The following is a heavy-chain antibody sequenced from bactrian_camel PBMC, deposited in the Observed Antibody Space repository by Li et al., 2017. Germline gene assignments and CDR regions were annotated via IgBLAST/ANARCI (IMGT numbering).Heavy chain of an antibody. CDR1: EYLFSVYQ. J-gene: IGHJ4*01. V-gene: IGHV3S1*01. Sequence: VQLVESGGGSVQAGGSLRLSCLASEYLFSVYQMAWFRQAPGKEREGAASINSGGGPTYYADSVKGRFTLSEDSAKNTLYLQMDALKPEDTAIYYCASSPLKPKPWTAVSEYNTWGQGTQVTVS. D-gene: IGHD3*01. CDR2: INSGGGPT. CDR3: ASSPLKPKPWTAVSEYNT.